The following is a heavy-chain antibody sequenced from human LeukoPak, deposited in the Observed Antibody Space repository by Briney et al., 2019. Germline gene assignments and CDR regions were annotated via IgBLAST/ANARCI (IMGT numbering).Heavy chain of an antibody. CDR2: INHSGST. V-gene: IGHV4-34*01. Sequence: SETLSLTCAVYGGSFSGYYRSWIRQPPGKGLEWIGEINHSGSTNYNPSLKSRVTISVDTSKNQFSLKLSSVTAADTAVYYCARGVYDILTGPGEAFDIWGQGTMVTVSS. CDR1: GGSFSGYY. D-gene: IGHD3-9*01. J-gene: IGHJ3*02. CDR3: ARGVYDILTGPGEAFDI.